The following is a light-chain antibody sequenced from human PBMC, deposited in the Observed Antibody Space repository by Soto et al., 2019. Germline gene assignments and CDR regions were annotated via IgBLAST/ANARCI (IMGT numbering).Light chain of an antibody. CDR1: SSDVGGYNY. CDR2: DVS. V-gene: IGLV2-14*01. CDR3: SSYTSSSTVV. Sequence: QSALTQPASVSGSPGQSITISCTGTSSDVGGYNYVSWYQQHPGKAPKLMIYDVSNRPSGVSNRFSGSKSGNTASLTISGLQAEDEADYYCSSYTSSSTVVFGGGNKPPS. J-gene: IGLJ2*01.